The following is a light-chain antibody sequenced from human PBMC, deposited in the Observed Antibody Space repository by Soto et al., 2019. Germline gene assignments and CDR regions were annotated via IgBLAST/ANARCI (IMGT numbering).Light chain of an antibody. Sequence: EIVLTQSPGTLSLSPGERATLSCRASQSVSSTYLAWYQQKPGQAPRLLIYGASSRATGIPDRFSGSGSGTDFTLTISRLEPEDFAVYYCQLYGSSPRYTFGQGTNLEIK. J-gene: IGKJ2*01. CDR1: QSVSSTY. CDR3: QLYGSSPRYT. V-gene: IGKV3-20*01. CDR2: GAS.